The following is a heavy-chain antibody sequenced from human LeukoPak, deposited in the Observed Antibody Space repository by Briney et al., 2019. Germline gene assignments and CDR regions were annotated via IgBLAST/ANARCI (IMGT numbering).Heavy chain of an antibody. CDR2: ISGSGGST. CDR3: AKRAAAGTSYFDY. V-gene: IGHV3-23*01. CDR1: GFTFSSYA. J-gene: IGHJ4*02. Sequence: QTGGSLRLSCAASGFTFSSYAMSWVRQAAGKGVEWVSAISGSGGSTYYADSVKGRFTISRDNSKNTLYLQMNSLRAEDTAVYYCAKRAAAGTSYFDYWGQGTLVTVSS. D-gene: IGHD6-13*01.